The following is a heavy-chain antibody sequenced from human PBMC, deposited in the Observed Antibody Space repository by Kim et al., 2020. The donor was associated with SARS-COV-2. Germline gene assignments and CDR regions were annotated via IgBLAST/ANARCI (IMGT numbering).Heavy chain of an antibody. CDR3: AKTMVRGGIIYCDY. CDR1: GFTFSSYA. V-gene: IGHV3-23*03. J-gene: IGHJ4*02. CDR2: IYSGGSST. D-gene: IGHD3-10*01. Sequence: GGSLRLSCAASGFTFSSYAMSWVRQAPGKGLEWVSVIYSGGSSTYYADSVKGRFTISRDNSKNTLYLQMNSLRAEDTAVYYCAKTMVRGGIIYCDYWGQG.